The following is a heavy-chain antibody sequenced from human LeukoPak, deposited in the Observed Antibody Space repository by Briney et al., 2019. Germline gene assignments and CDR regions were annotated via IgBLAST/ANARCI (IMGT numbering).Heavy chain of an antibody. J-gene: IGHJ3*02. CDR2: ISSSSSTI. Sequence: GGSLRLSCAASGFTFSSYSMNWVRQAPGKGLEWVSYISSSSSTIYYADSVKGRFTISRDNAKNSLYLQMNSLRAEDTAVYYCARDWGRGVGDAFDIWGQGTMVTVSS. CDR3: ARDWGRGVGDAFDI. CDR1: GFTFSSYS. D-gene: IGHD3-10*01. V-gene: IGHV3-48*04.